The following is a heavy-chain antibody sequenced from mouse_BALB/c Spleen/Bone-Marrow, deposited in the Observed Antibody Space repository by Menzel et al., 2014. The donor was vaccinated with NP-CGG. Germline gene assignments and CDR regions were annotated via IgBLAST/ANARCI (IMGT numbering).Heavy chain of an antibody. D-gene: IGHD2-10*02. CDR1: GYSITSGYY. J-gene: IGHJ3*01. CDR2: ISYDGSN. V-gene: IGHV3-6*02. CDR3: ARGYGNLAY. Sequence: DVQLVESGPGLVKPSQSLSLTCAVTGYSITSGYYWNWIRQLPGNKLEWMGYISYDGSNNQNPSLKNRISITRDTSKNQFFLRLNSVTTEDTATYYCARGYGNLAYWGQGTLVTVSA.